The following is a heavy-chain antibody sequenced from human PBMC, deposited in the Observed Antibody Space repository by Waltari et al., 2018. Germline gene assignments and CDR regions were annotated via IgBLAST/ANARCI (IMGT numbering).Heavy chain of an antibody. Sequence: QVQLVQSGAEVKKPGASVKVSCKASGYTFTGYYMHWVRQAPGQGLEWMGWINLTIGGTNYVQKLKGRVTMTRDTSISTAYMELSRLRSDDTAVYYCARVQSITIFGVVISYYFDYWGQGTLVTVSS. J-gene: IGHJ4*02. CDR3: ARVQSITIFGVVISYYFDY. D-gene: IGHD3-3*01. CDR2: INLTIGGT. CDR1: GYTFTGYY. V-gene: IGHV1-2*02.